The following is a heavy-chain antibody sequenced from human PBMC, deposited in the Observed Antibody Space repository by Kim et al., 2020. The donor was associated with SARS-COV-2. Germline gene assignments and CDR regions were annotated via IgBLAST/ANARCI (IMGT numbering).Heavy chain of an antibody. CDR1: GGSISSYY. Sequence: SETLSLTCSVSGGSISSYYWSWMRQAPGKGLEWIGFFYDSGNTNYNPSLKSRVTMSVDTSNNQFSLNLTSLTAADTAVYYCSTSNIVFYYTCGQGTLVT. CDR3: STSNIVFYYT. V-gene: IGHV4-59*13. J-gene: IGHJ5*02. CDR2: FYDSGNT. D-gene: IGHD2-15*01.